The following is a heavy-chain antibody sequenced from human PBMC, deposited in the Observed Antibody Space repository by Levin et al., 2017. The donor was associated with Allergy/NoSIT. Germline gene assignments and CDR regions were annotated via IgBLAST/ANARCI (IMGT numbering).Heavy chain of an antibody. CDR1: GGSISSGDYF. Sequence: SETLSLTCTVSGGSISSGDYFWSWVRQPPGKGLEWIGYIYYSGTTYYNPSLKSRVSISIDTSKNQFSLKLGSVTAADTAVYYCARDRISFREAFDYWGRGTLVTVSS. CDR3: ARDRISFREAFDY. D-gene: IGHD1-26*01. CDR2: IYYSGTT. J-gene: IGHJ4*02. V-gene: IGHV4-30-4*01.